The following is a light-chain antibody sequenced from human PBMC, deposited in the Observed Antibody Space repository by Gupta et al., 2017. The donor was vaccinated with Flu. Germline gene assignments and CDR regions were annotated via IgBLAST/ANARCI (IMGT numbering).Light chain of an antibody. Sequence: VKLTCTLSSGHSSYAIAWHQQQPEQGPRYLMKVNTDGSHSKGDGIPDRFSGSSSGAERYIIISSLQSEDEADYYCQTWGTGIRVFGGGTKLTVL. CDR3: QTWGTGIRV. V-gene: IGLV4-69*01. CDR1: SGHSSYA. CDR2: VNTDGSH. J-gene: IGLJ3*02.